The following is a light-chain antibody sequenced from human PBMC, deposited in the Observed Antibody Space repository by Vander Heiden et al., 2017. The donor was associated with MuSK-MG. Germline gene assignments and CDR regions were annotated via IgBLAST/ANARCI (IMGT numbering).Light chain of an antibody. CDR1: SSDVGGYNY. V-gene: IGLV2-14*01. CDR3: SSDTSSSNLVV. CDR2: DVS. J-gene: IGLJ2*01. Sequence: SALTQPASVSGSPGQSIPIPCPGTSSDVGGYNYVSWYQQHPGKAPNLMIYDVSNRPSGVANRFSGSKSGNTASLTSAGLQAEEEADYYCSSDTSSSNLVVFGGGTKLTVL.